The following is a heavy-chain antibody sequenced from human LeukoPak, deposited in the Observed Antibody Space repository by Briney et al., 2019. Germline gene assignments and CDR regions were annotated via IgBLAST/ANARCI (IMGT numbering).Heavy chain of an antibody. Sequence: GGSLRLSCAASGFTFSSYAMHWVRQAPGKGLEWVAVISYDGSNKYYADSVKGRFTISRDNSKNTLYLQMNSLRAEDTAVYYCARDLVDDWGQGTLVTVSS. D-gene: IGHD1-26*01. J-gene: IGHJ4*02. V-gene: IGHV3-30*04. CDR2: ISYDGSNK. CDR3: ARDLVDD. CDR1: GFTFSSYA.